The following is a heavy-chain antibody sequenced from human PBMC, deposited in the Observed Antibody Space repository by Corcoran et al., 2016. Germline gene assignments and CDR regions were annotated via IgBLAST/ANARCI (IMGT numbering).Heavy chain of an antibody. V-gene: IGHV1-58*01. Sequence: QVQLVQSGPEVKEPGTSVKVSCKTSGFTFSSSTVQWVRQARGQRLEWLGWLALGRGNTNVAQNFHGRLTLTRDMSTDTDYMELSSLRSDDSAAYYCAAGLYRGGICCSFDYWGQGTLVTVSS. J-gene: IGHJ4*02. CDR2: LALGRGNT. CDR3: AAGLYRGGICCSFDY. D-gene: IGHD2-15*01. CDR1: GFTFSSST.